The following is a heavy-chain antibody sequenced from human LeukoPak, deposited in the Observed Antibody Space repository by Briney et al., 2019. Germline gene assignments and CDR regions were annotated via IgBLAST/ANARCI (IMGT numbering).Heavy chain of an antibody. CDR2: ISGSGGST. CDR1: GFTFSSYA. V-gene: IGHV3-23*01. J-gene: IGHJ6*02. Sequence: GGSLRLPCAASGFTFSSYAMSWVRQAPGKGLEWVSAISGSGGSTYYADSVKGRFTISRDNSKNTLYLQMNSLRAEDTAVYYCAKLPRSNYYYGMGVWGQGTTVTVSS. CDR3: AKLPRSNYYYGMGV.